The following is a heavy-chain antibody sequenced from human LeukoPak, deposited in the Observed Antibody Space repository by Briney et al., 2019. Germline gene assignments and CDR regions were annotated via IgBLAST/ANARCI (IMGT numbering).Heavy chain of an antibody. D-gene: IGHD6-19*01. J-gene: IGHJ4*02. CDR1: GYTFTGYY. CDR2: INPNSGDT. CDR3: ARDSAGTIDY. V-gene: IGHV1-2*02. Sequence: ASVTVSCKASGYTFTGYYMQWVRQAPGQGPEWMGWINPNSGDTSYAQKFQGRVTMTRDTSISTAYMELSRLRSDDAAVYYCARDSAGTIDYWGQGTLVTVSS.